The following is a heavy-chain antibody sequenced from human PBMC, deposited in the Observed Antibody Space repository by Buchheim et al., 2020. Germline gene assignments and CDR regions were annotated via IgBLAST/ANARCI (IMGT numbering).Heavy chain of an antibody. CDR2: IGNKAASGTT. Sequence: EVQLVESGGGLVRPGGSLRLSCAASGFTFASAWMHWVRQAPGKGPEWVGRIGNKAASGTTHYAAPVKGRITISRDDSKNTLYLQMDSLKTEDTAMYYCATLYRVDPWGQGTL. CDR1: GFTFASAW. J-gene: IGHJ5*02. D-gene: IGHD3-16*02. CDR3: ATLYRVDP. V-gene: IGHV3-15*04.